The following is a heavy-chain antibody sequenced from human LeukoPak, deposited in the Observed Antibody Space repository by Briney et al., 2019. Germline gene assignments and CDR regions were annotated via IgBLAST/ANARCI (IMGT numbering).Heavy chain of an antibody. CDR2: IKQDGSEK. D-gene: IGHD3-9*01. CDR3: ASYYDILTGYYRGFDY. J-gene: IGHJ4*02. CDR1: GFIFSSYW. V-gene: IGHV3-7*02. Sequence: GGSLRLSCAGSGFIFSSYWMSWVRQAPGEGLEWVANIKQDGSEKNYVDSVKGRFTISRDNAKNSLYLQMNSLRAEDTAVYYCASYYDILTGYYRGFDYWGQGTLVTVSS.